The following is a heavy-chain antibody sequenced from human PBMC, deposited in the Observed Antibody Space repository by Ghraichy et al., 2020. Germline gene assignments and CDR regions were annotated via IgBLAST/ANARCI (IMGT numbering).Heavy chain of an antibody. CDR3: ARDGGEPLRGMDV. CDR2: IYSGGST. Sequence: GGSLRLSCAASGFTVSSNYMSWVRQAPGKGLEWVSVIYSGGSTYYADSVKGRFTISRDNSKNTLYLQMNSLRAEDTAVYYCARDGGEPLRGMDVWGQGTTVTVSS. V-gene: IGHV3-53*01. J-gene: IGHJ6*02. D-gene: IGHD3-16*01. CDR1: GFTVSSNY.